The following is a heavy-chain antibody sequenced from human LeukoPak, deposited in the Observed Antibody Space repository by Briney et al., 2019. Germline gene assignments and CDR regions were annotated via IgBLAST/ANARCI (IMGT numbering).Heavy chain of an antibody. CDR2: IFSGGNT. Sequence: PGGSLRLSCAASGFTVSSNYMTWVRQVPGKGLEWVSVIFSGGNTYYADSVKGRFTISRDNSKNTLYLQMNSLRAEDTAVYYCARAESYSWRDWGQGTLVTVSS. CDR1: GFTVSSNY. D-gene: IGHD5-18*01. V-gene: IGHV3-53*01. J-gene: IGHJ4*02. CDR3: ARAESYSWRD.